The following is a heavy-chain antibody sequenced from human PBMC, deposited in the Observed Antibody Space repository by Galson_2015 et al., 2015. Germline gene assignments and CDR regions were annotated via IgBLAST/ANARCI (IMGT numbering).Heavy chain of an antibody. CDR3: ARTLTTVVTALGY. CDR2: IYYSGST. Sequence: SETLSLTCTVSGGSISSYYWSWIRQPPGKGLEWIGYIYYSGSTNYNPSLKSRVTISVDTSKNPFSLKLSSVTAADTAVYYCARTLTTVVTALGYWGQGTLVTVSS. CDR1: GGSISSYY. V-gene: IGHV4-59*01. D-gene: IGHD4-23*01. J-gene: IGHJ4*02.